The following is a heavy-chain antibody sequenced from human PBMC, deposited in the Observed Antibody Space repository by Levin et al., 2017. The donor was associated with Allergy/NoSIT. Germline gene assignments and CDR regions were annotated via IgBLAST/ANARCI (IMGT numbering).Heavy chain of an antibody. CDR2: ISSSGSTI. J-gene: IGHJ3*02. CDR1: GFTFSDYY. D-gene: IGHD3-10*01. V-gene: IGHV3-11*01. CDR3: AASSRNAYYYGSGSSRGFAFDI. Sequence: GGSLRLSCAASGFTFSDYYMSWIRQAPGKGLEWVSYISSSGSTIYYADSVKGRFTISRDNAKNSLYLQMNSLRAEDTAVYYCAASSRNAYYYGSGSSRGFAFDIWGQGTMVTVSS.